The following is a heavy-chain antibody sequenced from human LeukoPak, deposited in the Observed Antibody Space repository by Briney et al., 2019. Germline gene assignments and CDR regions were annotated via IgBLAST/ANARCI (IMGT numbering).Heavy chain of an antibody. J-gene: IGHJ4*02. Sequence: PGRSLRLSCAASGFTFDDYGMSWVRQAPGMGLEWVSRRNGGSTGYADSVKGRFTISRDNARNSLYLQMNSLRAEDTAMYYCARVMGYGSGSYDYWGQGTLVTVSS. CDR1: GFTFDDYG. CDR2: RNGGST. V-gene: IGHV3-20*04. D-gene: IGHD3-10*01. CDR3: ARVMGYGSGSYDY.